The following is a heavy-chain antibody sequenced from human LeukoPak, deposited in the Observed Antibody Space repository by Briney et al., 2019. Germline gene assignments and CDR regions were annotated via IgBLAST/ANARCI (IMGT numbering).Heavy chain of an antibody. V-gene: IGHV3-9*03. CDR3: AKETQGAFDI. CDR2: ISWNSGSI. CDR1: GFTFDDYA. J-gene: IGHJ3*02. Sequence: PGRSLRLSCAASGFTFDDYAMHWVRQAPGKGLEWVSGISWNSGSIGYADSVKGRFTISRDNAKNSLCLQMNSLRAEDMALYYCAKETQGAFDIWGQGTMVTVSS.